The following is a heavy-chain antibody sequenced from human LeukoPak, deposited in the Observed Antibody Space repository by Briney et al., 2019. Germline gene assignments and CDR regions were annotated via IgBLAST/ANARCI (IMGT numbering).Heavy chain of an antibody. CDR1: GGSISSYY. CDR3: VRGHIGVAAHDDAFDI. D-gene: IGHD6-19*01. Sequence: PSETLSLTCTVSGGSISSYYWSWIRQPPGKGLEWIGYIYYSGSTNYNPSLKSRVTISVDTSKNQFSLKLSSVTAADTAVYYCVRGHIGVAAHDDAFDIWGQGAMVTVSS. V-gene: IGHV4-59*01. CDR2: IYYSGST. J-gene: IGHJ3*02.